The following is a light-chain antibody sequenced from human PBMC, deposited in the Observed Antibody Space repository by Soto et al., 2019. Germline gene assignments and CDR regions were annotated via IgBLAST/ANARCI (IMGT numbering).Light chain of an antibody. CDR3: SSYTATNTLVV. Sequence: QSALTQPASVSGSPGQSITISCTGARSDVGNYDYVSCYQQHPGKAPKLIMYAVSHRPSGVSSRFSGSKSGNTASLTISGLQAEDEAAYYCSSYTATNTLVVFGTGTKLTVL. CDR1: RSDVGNYDY. V-gene: IGLV2-14*01. CDR2: AVS. J-gene: IGLJ1*01.